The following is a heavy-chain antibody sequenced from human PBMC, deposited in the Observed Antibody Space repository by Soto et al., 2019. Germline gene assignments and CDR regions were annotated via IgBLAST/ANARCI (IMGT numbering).Heavy chain of an antibody. CDR3: ARDRTTDNSGLFDH. V-gene: IGHV3-33*01. CDR1: GFTFSSYG. D-gene: IGHD3-22*01. CDR2: IWYDGSNK. Sequence: QVQLVESGGGVVQPGRSLRLSCAASGFTFSSYGMHWVRQAPGKGLEWVAVIWYDGSNKYYADSVKGRFTISRDNSKNTLYLQMNSLRAEDTGVYYCARDRTTDNSGLFDHWGQGTLVTVSS. J-gene: IGHJ4*02.